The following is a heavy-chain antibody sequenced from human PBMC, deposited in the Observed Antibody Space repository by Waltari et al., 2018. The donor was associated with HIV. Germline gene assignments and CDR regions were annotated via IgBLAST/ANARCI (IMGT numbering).Heavy chain of an antibody. J-gene: IGHJ3*02. CDR3: ARMGLMMYAIGAFDI. V-gene: IGHV3-7*01. CDR2: IKQDGSEK. CDR1: GFTFSLYW. D-gene: IGHD2-8*01. Sequence: EVQLVESGGGLVQPGGSLRLSCAASGFTFSLYWMSWVRQAPGKGLEWVAKIKQDGSEKHYVDSVKGRFTISRDNAKKSLYRQMNSLRAEDTAVYYCARMGLMMYAIGAFDIWGQGTMVTVSS.